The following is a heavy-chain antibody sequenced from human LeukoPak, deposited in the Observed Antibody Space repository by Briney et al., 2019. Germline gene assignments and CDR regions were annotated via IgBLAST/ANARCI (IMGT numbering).Heavy chain of an antibody. CDR1: GYXFTRYY. V-gene: IGHV1-46*01. CDR2: INPSGGST. D-gene: IGHD6-6*01. CDR3: ARDRPPNAFDI. J-gene: IGHJ3*02. Sequence: ASVKVSCKASGYXFTRYYIHWVRQAPGQGLEWMGIINPSGGSTNYAQKFQGRVTMTRDTSTSTVYMELSSLRSEDTAVYYCARDRPPNAFDIWGQGTMVTVSS.